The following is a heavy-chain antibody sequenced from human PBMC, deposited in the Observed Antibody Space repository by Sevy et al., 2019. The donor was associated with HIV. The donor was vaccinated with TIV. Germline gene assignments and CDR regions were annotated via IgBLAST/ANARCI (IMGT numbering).Heavy chain of an antibody. Sequence: SETLSLTYTVSGGSISSYYWSWIRQPPGKGLEWIGYIYYSGSTNYNPSLKSRVTISVDTSKNQFSLKLSSVTAADTAVYYCARGLYSSSLSYYYYYYMDVWGKGTTVTVSS. V-gene: IGHV4-59*01. D-gene: IGHD6-6*01. CDR2: IYYSGST. J-gene: IGHJ6*03. CDR3: ARGLYSSSLSYYYYYYMDV. CDR1: GGSISSYY.